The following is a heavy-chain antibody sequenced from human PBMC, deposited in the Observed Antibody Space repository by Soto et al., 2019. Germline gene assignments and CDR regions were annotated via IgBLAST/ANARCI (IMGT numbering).Heavy chain of an antibody. D-gene: IGHD5-12*01. CDR2: INPSGGST. CDR3: AKGGSGYALHWYFDL. J-gene: IGHJ2*01. V-gene: IGHV1-46*01. Sequence: QVQLVQSGAEVKKPGASVKVSCRASGYTFTSYYMHWVRQAPGQGLEWMGIINPSGGSTSYAQKFQGRVTMTRDTSTSTVYMELSSLRSEDTAVYYCAKGGSGYALHWYFDLWGRGTLVTVSS. CDR1: GYTFTSYY.